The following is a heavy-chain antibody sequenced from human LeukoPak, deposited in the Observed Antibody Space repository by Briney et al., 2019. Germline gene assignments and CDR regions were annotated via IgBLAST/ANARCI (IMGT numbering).Heavy chain of an antibody. D-gene: IGHD3-10*01. CDR1: GGSISSYY. Sequence: PSETLSLTCTVSGGSISSYYWSWLRQPPGKGLEWIGYIYYSGSTNYNPSLKSRVTISVDTSKNQFSLKLSSVTAADTAVYHCARDLLQYYYSGSGSYDAFDIWGQGTMVTVSS. CDR2: IYYSGST. J-gene: IGHJ3*02. V-gene: IGHV4-59*01. CDR3: ARDLLQYYYSGSGSYDAFDI.